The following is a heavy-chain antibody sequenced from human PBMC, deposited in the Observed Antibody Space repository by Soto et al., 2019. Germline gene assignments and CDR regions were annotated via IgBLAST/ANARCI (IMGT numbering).Heavy chain of an antibody. V-gene: IGHV3-66*01. CDR3: ARGLVRAFFDY. Sequence: HGGSLRLSCAASGLTVSNYYMSWARQVPGKGLEWVSIIYSGGYTYYADSVKGRFTISRDNSENTLYLQMNSLRVDDTAVYYCARGLVRAFFDYWGQGTPVTVSS. D-gene: IGHD3-10*01. CDR1: GLTVSNYY. CDR2: IYSGGYT. J-gene: IGHJ4*02.